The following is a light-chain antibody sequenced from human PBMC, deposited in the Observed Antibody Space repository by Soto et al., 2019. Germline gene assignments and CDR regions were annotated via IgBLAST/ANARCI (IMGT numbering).Light chain of an antibody. Sequence: EIVLTQSPGTLSLSPGERATLSCRASQTIRNNYLAWYQQQSGQAPRLLIYDTSIRAAGIPDRFSGSGSGTDVTLTLSRLEPEDFAVYYCQHYGSSPRTFGQGTKLEIK. V-gene: IGKV3-20*01. J-gene: IGKJ2*01. CDR3: QHYGSSPRT. CDR2: DTS. CDR1: QTIRNNY.